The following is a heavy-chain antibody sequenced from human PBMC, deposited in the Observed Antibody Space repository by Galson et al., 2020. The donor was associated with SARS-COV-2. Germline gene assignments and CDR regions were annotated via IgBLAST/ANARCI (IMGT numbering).Heavy chain of an antibody. D-gene: IGHD6-13*01. V-gene: IGHV3-33*01. CDR2: IWFDGSNK. J-gene: IGHJ3*02. CDR1: GFTFSSYG. CDR3: ARDIPIIAAAGTTEDHDAFEI. Sequence: GGPLRLSCTASGFTFSSYGMHWVRQAPGKGMEWVAVIWFDGSNKYYADSVKGRFTISRDNSKNKLYLHMTSLRAEHTAVYYCARDIPIIAAAGTTEDHDAFEIWDQVTMVTVSS.